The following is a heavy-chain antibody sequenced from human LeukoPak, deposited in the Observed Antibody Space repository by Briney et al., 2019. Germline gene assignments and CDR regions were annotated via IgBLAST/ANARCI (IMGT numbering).Heavy chain of an antibody. Sequence: GGSLRLSCAASRFTFRSYAMSWVRQAPGMGLGWVSTIGGSGGGIYYADSVKGRFTISRDNSQSTLYLQMNSLRAEDTAVYYCAKYRGFGDSYDSWGQGTLVTVSS. V-gene: IGHV3-23*01. J-gene: IGHJ4*02. CDR3: AKYRGFGDSYDS. CDR1: RFTFRSYA. D-gene: IGHD3-10*01. CDR2: IGGSGGGI.